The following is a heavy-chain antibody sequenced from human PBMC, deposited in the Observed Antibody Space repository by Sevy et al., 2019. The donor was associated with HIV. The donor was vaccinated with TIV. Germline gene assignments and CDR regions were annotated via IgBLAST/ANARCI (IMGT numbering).Heavy chain of an antibody. V-gene: IGHV3-49*03. J-gene: IGHJ4*02. CDR1: GFTFDDYA. CDR3: TRGLATADTPEYYFDY. Sequence: GGSLRLSCTTSGFTFDDYAMSWFRQPPGKGLEWVAFITRNSYEAYGGTTDYAASVKGRFIISRDDSKSIAYLQMNSLKIEDTAFYYCTRGLATADTPEYYFDYWGQGTLVTVSS. CDR2: ITRNSYEAYGGTT. D-gene: IGHD5-12*01.